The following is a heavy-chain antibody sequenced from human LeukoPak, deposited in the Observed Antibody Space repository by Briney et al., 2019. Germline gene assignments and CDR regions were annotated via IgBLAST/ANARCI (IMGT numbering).Heavy chain of an antibody. Sequence: SETLSLTCAVYDGSFSGYYWSWIRQPPGKGLEWIGEINHSGSTNYNPSLKSRVTISVDTSKNQFSLKLSSVTAADTAVYYCARVRSTSSSYTWCRYYYYYMDVWGKGTTVTVSS. V-gene: IGHV4-34*01. J-gene: IGHJ6*03. D-gene: IGHD2-2*01. CDR2: INHSGST. CDR3: ARVRSTSSSYTWCRYYYYYMDV. CDR1: DGSFSGYY.